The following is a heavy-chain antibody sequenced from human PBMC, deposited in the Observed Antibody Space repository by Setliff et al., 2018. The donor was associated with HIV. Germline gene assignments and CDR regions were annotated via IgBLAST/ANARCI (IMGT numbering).Heavy chain of an antibody. CDR2: IYHSGTT. CDR1: GYSISSGYY. CDR3: ARHDNGGYYSLDY. D-gene: IGHD3-22*01. V-gene: IGHV4-38-2*01. Sequence: PSETLSLTCAVSGYSISSGYYWGWIRQPPGKGLEWVGSIYHSGTTYYNPSLKSRVTISVDTSKNQFSLKLSSVTAADTAVYYCARHDNGGYYSLDYWGQGTLVTVSS. J-gene: IGHJ4*02.